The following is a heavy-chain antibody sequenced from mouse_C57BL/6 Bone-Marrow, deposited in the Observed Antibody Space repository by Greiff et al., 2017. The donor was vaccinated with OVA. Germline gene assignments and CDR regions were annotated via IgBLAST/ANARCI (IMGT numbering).Heavy chain of an antibody. CDR1: GFSLTSYG. Sequence: VKLMESGPGLVQPSQSLSITCTVSGFSLTSYGVHWVRQSPGKGLEWLGVIWSGGSTDHNAAFISRLSISKDNSKIQVFFKMNSLQADDTAIYYCARDYYGSSPLAYWGQGTLVTVSA. CDR3: ARDYYGSSPLAY. J-gene: IGHJ3*01. CDR2: IWSGGST. V-gene: IGHV2-2*01. D-gene: IGHD1-1*01.